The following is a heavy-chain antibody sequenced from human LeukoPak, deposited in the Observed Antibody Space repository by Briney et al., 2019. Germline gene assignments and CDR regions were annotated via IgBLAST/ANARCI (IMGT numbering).Heavy chain of an antibody. J-gene: IGHJ3*02. V-gene: IGHV3-21*01. CDR1: GFTFSSYS. D-gene: IGHD2-21*01. Sequence: GRSLRLSCAASGFTFSSYSMNWVRQAPGKGVEWVSSISSSSSYIYYADSVKGRFTISRDNDKNSLYMKMNRLRGEDTAVYYCARDKESIDSAFDIWGQGTMVTVSS. CDR3: ARDKESIDSAFDI. CDR2: ISSSSSYI.